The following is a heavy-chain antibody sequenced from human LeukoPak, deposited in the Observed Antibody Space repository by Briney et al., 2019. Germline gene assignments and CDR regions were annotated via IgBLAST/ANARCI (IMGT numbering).Heavy chain of an antibody. CDR3: ARSSDFWSGPFDY. Sequence: SETLSLTCTVSGGSISSYYWSWIRQPPGKGLEWIGYIYSSGSTSYNPSLKSRVTISVDMPKNQFSLKLSSVTAADTAVYYCARSSDFWSGPFDYWGQGTLVTVSS. CDR2: IYSSGST. V-gene: IGHV4-59*01. D-gene: IGHD3-3*01. J-gene: IGHJ4*02. CDR1: GGSISSYY.